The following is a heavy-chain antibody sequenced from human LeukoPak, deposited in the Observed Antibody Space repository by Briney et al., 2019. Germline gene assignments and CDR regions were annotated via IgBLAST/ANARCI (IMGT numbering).Heavy chain of an antibody. CDR1: GDSISRSY. CDR2: ISNTGST. Sequence: SETLSVTCAVSGDSISRSYWTWIRQPLGNKLQLIGYISNTGSTTYNPALGSRVTISLDTSKNQFSLKLSSVTAADTAVYYCARRLVVPTGTGYYGVDVWGQGTTVIVSS. J-gene: IGHJ6*02. CDR3: ARRLVVPTGTGYYGVDV. D-gene: IGHD2-21*01. V-gene: IGHV4-59*08.